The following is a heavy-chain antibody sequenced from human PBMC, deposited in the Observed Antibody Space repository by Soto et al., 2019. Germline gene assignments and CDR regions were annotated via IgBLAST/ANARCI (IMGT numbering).Heavy chain of an antibody. CDR2: IIPIVNKP. Sequence: QVQLVQSGAEVKKPGSSVKVSCKASGDTFSSYTFNWVRQAPGQGLEWMGRIIPIVNKPNYAQKFQGRVTITADKSTSTAYMELSSLRSEDTAVYYCARAYGSGSYRHFDSWGQGTMVTVSS. D-gene: IGHD3-10*01. CDR3: ARAYGSGSYRHFDS. CDR1: GDTFSSYT. V-gene: IGHV1-69*08. J-gene: IGHJ4*02.